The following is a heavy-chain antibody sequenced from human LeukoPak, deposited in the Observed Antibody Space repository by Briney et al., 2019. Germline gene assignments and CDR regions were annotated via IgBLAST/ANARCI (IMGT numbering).Heavy chain of an antibody. Sequence: GRSLRLSCAASGFTFSNYYWMHWVRQAPGKGLVWVSRINSDGSSTSYADSVKGRFTISTDNAKNTLYLQMNTLRAEDAAVYYCARDRRETYCGGDCYSGSIDYWGQGTLVTVSS. CDR3: ARDRRETYCGGDCYSGSIDY. J-gene: IGHJ4*02. CDR2: INSDGSST. CDR1: GFTFSNYYW. D-gene: IGHD2-21*02. V-gene: IGHV3-74*01.